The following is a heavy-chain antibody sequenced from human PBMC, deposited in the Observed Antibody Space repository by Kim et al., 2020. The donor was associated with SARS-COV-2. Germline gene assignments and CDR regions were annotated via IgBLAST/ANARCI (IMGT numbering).Heavy chain of an antibody. J-gene: IGHJ5*02. CDR3: ARWHYASGANWFDP. CDR1: GGSISSGSYY. V-gene: IGHV4-61*02. Sequence: SETLSLTCTVSGGSISSGSYYWSWIRQPAGKGLEWIGRIYTSGSTNYNPSLKSRVTISVDTSKNQFSLKLSSVAAADTAVYYCARWHYASGANWFDPWGQGTLVTVSS. D-gene: IGHD3-10*01. CDR2: IYTSGST.